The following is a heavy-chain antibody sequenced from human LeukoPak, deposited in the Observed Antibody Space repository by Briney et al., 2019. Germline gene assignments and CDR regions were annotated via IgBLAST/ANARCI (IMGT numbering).Heavy chain of an antibody. CDR3: AKDRCSNGIGCYYYYMDV. D-gene: IGHD2-8*01. CDR2: IQYDGSNE. J-gene: IGHJ6*03. Sequence: GGSLRLSCAASGSTFSSYGMHWVRQAPGKGLEWVAYIQYDGSNEQYADFVKGRFSISRDSSKNILYLQMNSLRAEDTAVYYCAKDRCSNGIGCYYYYMDVWGEGTTVTISS. CDR1: GSTFSSYG. V-gene: IGHV3-30*02.